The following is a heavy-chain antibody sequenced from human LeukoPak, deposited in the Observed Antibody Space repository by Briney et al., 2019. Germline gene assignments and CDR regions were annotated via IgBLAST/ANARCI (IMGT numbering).Heavy chain of an antibody. J-gene: IGHJ4*02. D-gene: IGHD5-18*01. CDR3: ARGTPIGYSYGFNFDY. CDR2: INHSGST. CDR1: GGSFSGYY. Sequence: SEALSLTCAVYGGSFSGYYWSWIRQPPGKGLEWNGEINHSGSTNYNPSLKSQVTISVDTSKNQFSLKLSSVTAADTAVYYCARGTPIGYSYGFNFDYWGQGTLVTVSS. V-gene: IGHV4-34*01.